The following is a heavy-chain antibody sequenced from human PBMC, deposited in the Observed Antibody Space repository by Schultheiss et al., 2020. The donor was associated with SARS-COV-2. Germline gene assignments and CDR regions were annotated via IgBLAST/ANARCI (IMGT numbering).Heavy chain of an antibody. J-gene: IGHJ3*02. Sequence: SQTLSLTCAVYGGSFSAYSWSWIRQSPGKGLEWIGEINHSGSTNYNPSLKSRVTISVDTSKNQFSLKLSSVTAADTAVYYCAREGSGYAFDIWGQGTMVTVSS. D-gene: IGHD5-12*01. V-gene: IGHV4-34*01. CDR2: INHSGST. CDR1: GGSFSAYS. CDR3: AREGSGYAFDI.